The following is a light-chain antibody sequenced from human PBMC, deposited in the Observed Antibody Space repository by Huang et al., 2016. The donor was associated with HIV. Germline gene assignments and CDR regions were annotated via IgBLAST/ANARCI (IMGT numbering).Light chain of an antibody. CDR2: GAS. CDR1: QSIRNN. CDR3: QQYNDWLSLT. J-gene: IGKJ4*01. Sequence: EIVMTQSPATLSVSPGERATLSCRASQSIRNNLAWYQQKPGQAPRLLVYGASTRATGVPVRFSGIGSGTVFTLTISSLQFDDSAVYYCQQYNDWLSLTFGGGTKVGIK. V-gene: IGKV3-15*01.